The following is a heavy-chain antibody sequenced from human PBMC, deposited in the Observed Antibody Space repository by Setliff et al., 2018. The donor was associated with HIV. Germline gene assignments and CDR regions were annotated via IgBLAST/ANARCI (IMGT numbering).Heavy chain of an antibody. CDR1: GFTFSGHW. CDR3: AREAYRLPWIDN. Sequence: GGSLRLSCAASGFTFSGHWMSWVRQAPGKGLEWVANIKQDESEEWYADSVKGRFTISRDNTKNSLYLQINSLSAEDTAVYYCAREAYRLPWIDNWGQGTLVTVSS. J-gene: IGHJ4*02. CDR2: IKQDESEE. D-gene: IGHD1-1*01. V-gene: IGHV3-7*03.